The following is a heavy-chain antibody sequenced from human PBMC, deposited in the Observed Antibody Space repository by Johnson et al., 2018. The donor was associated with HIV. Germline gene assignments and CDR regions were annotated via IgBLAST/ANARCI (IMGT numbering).Heavy chain of an antibody. J-gene: IGHJ3*02. V-gene: IGHV3-30*02. CDR1: GLAFSSFA. CDR3: ARNSGNGLVLRGDAFDM. Sequence: QMQLVESGGDLVQPGGSLRLSCAASGLAFSSFAMSWVRQAPGKGLEWVAFIRYDGSNKYYADSVKGRFTISRDNSKNTLHLQMNSLRPEDTAVYYCARNSGNGLVLRGDAFDMWGQGTMVTVSS. CDR2: IRYDGSNK. D-gene: IGHD2-8*01.